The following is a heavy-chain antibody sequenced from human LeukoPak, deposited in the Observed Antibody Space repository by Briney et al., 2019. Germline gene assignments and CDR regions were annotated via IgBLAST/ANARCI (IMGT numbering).Heavy chain of an antibody. CDR2: IYYSGST. V-gene: IGHV4-59*01. CDR3: ARAWYYYDSSGYVGYFDY. CDR1: GGSISSYY. J-gene: IGHJ4*02. Sequence: SETLSLTCTVSGGSISSYYWSWIRQPPGKGLEWIGYIYYSGSTNYNPSLKSRVTISVDTSKNQFSLKLSSVTAADTAVYYCARAWYYYDSSGYVGYFDYWGQGTLVTVSP. D-gene: IGHD3-22*01.